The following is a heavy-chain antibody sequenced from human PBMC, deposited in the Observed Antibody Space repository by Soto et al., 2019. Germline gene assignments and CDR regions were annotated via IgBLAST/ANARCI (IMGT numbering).Heavy chain of an antibody. D-gene: IGHD3-10*01. CDR3: ARHGNMVRGGYWFDP. CDR1: GGSISSSSYY. CDR2: IYYSGST. J-gene: IGHJ5*02. Sequence: QLQLQESGPGLVKPSETLSLTCTVSGGSISSSSYYWGWIRQPPGKGLEWIGSIYYSGSTYYNPSLKSRVTISVDTSKNQFSLKLSSVTAADTAVYYCARHGNMVRGGYWFDPWGQGTLVTVSS. V-gene: IGHV4-39*01.